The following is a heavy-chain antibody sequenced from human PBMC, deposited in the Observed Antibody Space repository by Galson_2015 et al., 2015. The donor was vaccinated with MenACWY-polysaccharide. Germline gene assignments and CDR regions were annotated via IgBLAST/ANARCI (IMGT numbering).Heavy chain of an antibody. CDR1: GSRFSHSG. J-gene: IGHJ3*02. CDR3: AREGSRIVFHALDI. D-gene: IGHD2-2*01. Sequence: SLRLSCAASGSRFSHSGMHWVRQAPGKGLEWVAVIQYDGSKIVYADSVKGRFTISRDNSKNTVFLEMNTLGVEDTAVYYCAREGSRIVFHALDIWGQGTMVTVS. V-gene: IGHV3-33*01. CDR2: IQYDGSKI.